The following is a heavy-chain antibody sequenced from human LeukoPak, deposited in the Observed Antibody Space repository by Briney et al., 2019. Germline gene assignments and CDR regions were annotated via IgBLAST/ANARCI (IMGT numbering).Heavy chain of an antibody. CDR1: GFTFSSYD. D-gene: IGHD3-10*01. V-gene: IGHV3-13*01. Sequence: QPGGSLRLSCAASGFTFSSYDMHWLRQATGKGLEWVSAIGTACDTYYPGSVKGRFTISRENAKNSLYLQMNSLRAGDTAVYYCARGGDIIGFGEPTYFDLWGRGTLVTVSS. CDR2: IGTACDT. CDR3: ARGGDIIGFGEPTYFDL. J-gene: IGHJ2*01.